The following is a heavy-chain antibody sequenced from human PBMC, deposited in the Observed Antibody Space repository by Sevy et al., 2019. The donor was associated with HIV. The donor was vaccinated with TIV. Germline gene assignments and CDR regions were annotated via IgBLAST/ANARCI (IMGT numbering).Heavy chain of an antibody. D-gene: IGHD3-22*01. CDR1: GFSFSSYW. Sequence: GGSLRLSCAASGFSFSSYWMHWVRQAPGKGLEWVANIKQDESEKYYAASVKGRFTISRDNAKNSVYLQMNSLRPEDTAIYYCARGNSGSFDYWDQGTLVTVSS. V-gene: IGHV3-7*03. J-gene: IGHJ4*02. CDR2: IKQDESEK. CDR3: ARGNSGSFDY.